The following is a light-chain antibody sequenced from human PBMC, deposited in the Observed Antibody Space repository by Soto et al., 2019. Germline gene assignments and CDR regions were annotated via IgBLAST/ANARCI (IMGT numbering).Light chain of an antibody. CDR3: SSYTSSSTLLDV. Sequence: QSVLTQPPSVSGAPGQRVTISCTGSSSNIGAGYDVHWYQQLPGTAPKFLIYANSNRPSGVPDRFSGSKSGTSASLTISGLQAEDEADYYCSSYTSSSTLLDVFGTGTKVTVL. V-gene: IGLV1-40*01. J-gene: IGLJ1*01. CDR2: ANS. CDR1: SSNIGAGYD.